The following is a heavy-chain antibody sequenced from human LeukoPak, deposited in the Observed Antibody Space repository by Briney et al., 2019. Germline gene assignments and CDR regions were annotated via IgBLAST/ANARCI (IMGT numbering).Heavy chain of an antibody. D-gene: IGHD2-21*01. Sequence: SETLSLTCAVYGGSFSGYYWSWIRQPPGKGLEWIGEINHSGSTNYNPSLKSRVTISVDTSKNQFSLKLSSVTAADTAVYYCARAGRWLLHNWFDPWGQGTLVTVSS. CDR1: GGSFSGYY. CDR3: ARAGRWLLHNWFDP. V-gene: IGHV4-34*01. CDR2: INHSGST. J-gene: IGHJ5*02.